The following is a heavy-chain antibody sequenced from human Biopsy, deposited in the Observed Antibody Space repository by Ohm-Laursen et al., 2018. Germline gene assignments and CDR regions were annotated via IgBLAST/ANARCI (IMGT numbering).Heavy chain of an antibody. CDR1: GGTFSNYG. D-gene: IGHD1-1*01. CDR2: NIPILGTG. CDR3: ARAKLEPVYYYYGMDV. V-gene: IGHV1-69*06. Sequence: SVKVSCNAPGGTFSNYGVNWVRQAPRQGLEWLGGNIPILGTGNYAQKFQDRVTVAADTSTSTAYMEVTSLRSDDTAVYYCARAKLEPVYYYYGMDVWGQGTTVTVSS. J-gene: IGHJ6*02.